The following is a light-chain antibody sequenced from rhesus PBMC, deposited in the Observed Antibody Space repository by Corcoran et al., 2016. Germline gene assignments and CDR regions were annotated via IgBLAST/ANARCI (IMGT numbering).Light chain of an antibody. Sequence: DIQMTQSPSSLSASVGDRVTITCRASQGITNDLAWYQQKPGETPKLLIYEASSLQSGIPSRFSGSGSGTDFTLTISSLQSGDFATYYCQHYYSTPFTFGPGTKLDIK. V-gene: IGKV1-25*01. CDR1: QGITND. CDR3: QHYYSTPFT. CDR2: EAS. J-gene: IGKJ3*01.